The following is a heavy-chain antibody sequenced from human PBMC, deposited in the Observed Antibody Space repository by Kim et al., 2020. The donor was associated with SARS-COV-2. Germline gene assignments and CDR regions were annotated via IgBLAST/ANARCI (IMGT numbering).Heavy chain of an antibody. V-gene: IGHV3-30*02. CDR3: AKMLGYSSGWYPFDY. Sequence: DSVKGRFTISRDNAKSTLYLQMNSLRAEDTAVYYCAKMLGYSSGWYPFDYWGQGTLVTVSS. J-gene: IGHJ4*02. D-gene: IGHD6-19*01.